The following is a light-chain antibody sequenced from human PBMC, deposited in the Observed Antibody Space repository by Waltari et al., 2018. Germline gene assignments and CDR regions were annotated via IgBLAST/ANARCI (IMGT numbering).Light chain of an antibody. CDR2: DAS. J-gene: IGKJ4*01. V-gene: IGKV3-11*01. CDR3: QQRSNGLT. Sequence: EIVLTQSPATLSLSPGERATLSCRASQSVSVYLAWYQQKPGQAPRLLIFDASSRATGIPARFSGSGSGTDFTLTIGSLEPEDFAVYYCQQRSNGLTFGGGTRVEIK. CDR1: QSVSVY.